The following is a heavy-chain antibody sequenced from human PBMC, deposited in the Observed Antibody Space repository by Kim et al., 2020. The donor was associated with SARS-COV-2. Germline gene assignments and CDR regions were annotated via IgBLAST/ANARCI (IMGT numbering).Heavy chain of an antibody. CDR2: INPNTGNT. CDR3: ARRFGYSYAL. J-gene: IGHJ4*02. D-gene: IGHD5-18*01. CDR1: GYTFTSSD. V-gene: IGHV1-8*01. Sequence: ASVKVSCKASGYTFTSSDINWVRQATGQGLEWMGWINPNTGNTGYAQKFQGRVTMTRNTSISTAYMELSSLRSDDTAVFYCARRFGYSYALWGQGTLVTVSS.